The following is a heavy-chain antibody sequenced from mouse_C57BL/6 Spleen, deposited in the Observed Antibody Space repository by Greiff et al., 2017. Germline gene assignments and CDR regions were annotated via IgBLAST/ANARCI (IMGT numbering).Heavy chain of an antibody. D-gene: IGHD2-2*01. J-gene: IGHJ2*01. V-gene: IGHV1-22*01. CDR3: ARGLRRGFDD. Sequence: EVKLQESGPELVKPGASVKMSCKASGYTFTDYNMHWVKQSHGKSLEWIGYINPNNGGTSYNQKFKGKATLTVNKSSSTAYMELRSLTSEDSAVYYCARGLRRGFDDWGQGTTLTVSS. CDR2: INPNNGGT. CDR1: GYTFTDYN.